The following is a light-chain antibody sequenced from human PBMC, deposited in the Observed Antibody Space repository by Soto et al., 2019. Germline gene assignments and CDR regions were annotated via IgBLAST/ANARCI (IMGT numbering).Light chain of an antibody. J-gene: IGKJ2*01. Sequence: EIVLTQSPGTLSFSPGERAALSCRASQSVSYNYLAWYQQKPGQAPRLLIYGASFRATGIPDRFSGSGSGTDFTLTITRLEPEDLAVYYCQQYGTSPPYTFGQGTKVDIK. CDR2: GAS. V-gene: IGKV3-20*01. CDR1: QSVSYNY. CDR3: QQYGTSPPYT.